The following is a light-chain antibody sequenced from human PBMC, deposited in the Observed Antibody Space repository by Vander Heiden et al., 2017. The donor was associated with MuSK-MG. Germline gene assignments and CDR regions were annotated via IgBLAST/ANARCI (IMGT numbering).Light chain of an antibody. J-gene: IGKJ4*01. Sequence: EIVITPSPATLSVSPGERATLSCRASQSVSSNLAWYQQKPGQGPRLLIYGASTRATGFPARFNGSGSGREFTLTISSLQSEDFAVYYCQQYISWTFSRTFGGGTKVEIK. CDR1: QSVSSN. CDR2: GAS. CDR3: QQYISWTFSRT. V-gene: IGKV3-15*01.